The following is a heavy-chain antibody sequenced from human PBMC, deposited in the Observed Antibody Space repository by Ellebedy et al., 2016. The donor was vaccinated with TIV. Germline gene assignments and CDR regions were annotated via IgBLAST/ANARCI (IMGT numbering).Heavy chain of an antibody. D-gene: IGHD3-16*01. V-gene: IGHV3-66*01. Sequence: GESLKISCAASGFSVSSCFMSWVRQAPGKGLEWVSIIYTDGGTNYTDSVRDRFTISRDDSGNTLYLQMNGLRAEDTAVYYCARDPGGGGDYGDNWLDPWGQGTLVTVSS. CDR1: GFSVSSCF. J-gene: IGHJ5*02. CDR2: IYTDGGT. CDR3: ARDPGGGGDYGDNWLDP.